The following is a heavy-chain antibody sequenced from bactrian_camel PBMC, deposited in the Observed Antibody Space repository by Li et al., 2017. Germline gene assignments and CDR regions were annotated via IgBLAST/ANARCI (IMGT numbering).Heavy chain of an antibody. J-gene: IGHJ6*01. CDR3: AASRWVTWARELLASDFHF. V-gene: IGHV3S55*01. Sequence: HVQLVESGGGSVQAGGSLRLSCVVSGDHRMVAWFRTAPGTTREGVAGLGDDGSTSYAEFAEGRFTISKDSKNTFYLQMNQLKPEDSAVYYCAASRWVTWARELLASDFHFWGQGTQVTVS. D-gene: IGHD3*01. CDR2: LGDDGST. CDR1: GDHRM.